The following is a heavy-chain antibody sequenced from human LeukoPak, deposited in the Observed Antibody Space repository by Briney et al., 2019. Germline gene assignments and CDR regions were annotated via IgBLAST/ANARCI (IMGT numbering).Heavy chain of an antibody. CDR3: ARERASRNCNNWFDP. CDR1: GASFRDYY. Sequence: SETLSLTCAVYGASFRDYYWTWIRQPPGKGLEWIGDVNHSGGAKYNPSLKSRVTISVDTSKNQFFLRLSPVTAADTAVYYCARERASRNCNNWFDPWGQGTLVTVSS. V-gene: IGHV4-34*01. CDR2: VNHSGGA. D-gene: IGHD1-20*01. J-gene: IGHJ5*02.